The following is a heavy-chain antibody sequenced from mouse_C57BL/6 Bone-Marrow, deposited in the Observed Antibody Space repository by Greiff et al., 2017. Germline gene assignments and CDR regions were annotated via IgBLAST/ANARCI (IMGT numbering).Heavy chain of an antibody. CDR2: ISDGGSYT. Sequence: EVQVVESGGGLVKPGGSLKLSCAASGFTFSSYAMSWVRQTPEKRLEWVATISDGGSYTYYPDNVKGRFTISRDNAKNNLYLQISHLKSEDTAMYYCARGTVVAHWYFDVWGTGTTVTVSS. D-gene: IGHD1-1*01. CDR3: ARGTVVAHWYFDV. CDR1: GFTFSSYA. V-gene: IGHV5-4*01. J-gene: IGHJ1*03.